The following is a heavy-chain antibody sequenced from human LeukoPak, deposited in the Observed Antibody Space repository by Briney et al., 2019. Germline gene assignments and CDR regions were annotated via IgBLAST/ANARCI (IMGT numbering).Heavy chain of an antibody. Sequence: GGSLRLSCAASRFTFSTYWMHWVRQAPGKGLVWVSRINSDGSSTGYADSVKGRFTISRDNAKNTLYLQMNSLRAEDTALYYCARDLAYCGGDCYPAYWGQGTLVTVSS. J-gene: IGHJ4*02. D-gene: IGHD2-21*02. CDR3: ARDLAYCGGDCYPAY. CDR2: INSDGSST. V-gene: IGHV3-74*01. CDR1: RFTFSTYW.